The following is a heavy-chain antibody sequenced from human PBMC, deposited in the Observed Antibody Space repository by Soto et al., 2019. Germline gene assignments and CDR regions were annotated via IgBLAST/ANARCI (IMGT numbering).Heavy chain of an antibody. V-gene: IGHV3-30*04. CDR2: ISFAGDNI. J-gene: IGHJ4*02. D-gene: IGHD3-16*01. CDR1: GFTFNSYS. Sequence: QVHLVESGGGAVQPGRSLRLSCAASGFTFNSYSMHWFRQAPGKGLEWVAVISFAGDNIHYADSVRGRFTISRDNSQNTLYLQMNSLRRYDTAVYYCAKDYEGYYDDYGWGQGTLVIVSS. CDR3: AKDYEGYYDDYG.